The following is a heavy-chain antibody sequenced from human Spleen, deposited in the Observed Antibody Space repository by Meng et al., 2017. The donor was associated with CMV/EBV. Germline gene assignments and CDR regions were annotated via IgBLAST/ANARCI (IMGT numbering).Heavy chain of an antibody. CDR2: ISSSGSTI. CDR3: ARDLIYTGTPGMYDY. V-gene: IGHV3-48*03. D-gene: IGHD2-2*02. Sequence: GGSLRLSCAASGFTFSSYEMNWVRQAPGKGLEWVSYISSSGSTIYYADSVKGRFTISRDNAKNSLYLQMNSLRAEDTAVYYCARDLIYTGTPGMYDYWGQGTLVTVSS. J-gene: IGHJ4*02. CDR1: GFTFSSYE.